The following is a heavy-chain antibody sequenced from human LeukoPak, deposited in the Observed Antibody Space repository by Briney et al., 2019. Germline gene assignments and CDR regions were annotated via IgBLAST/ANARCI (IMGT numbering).Heavy chain of an antibody. D-gene: IGHD1-1*01. J-gene: IGHJ3*02. CDR3: ARTVGYNRAFDI. Sequence: GESLKISCKGSGYRFTNYWIGWVRQMPGKGLERMGIIYPGDSNTRYSPSFQGQVTISADKSINTAYVQWSSLKASDTAMYYCARTVGYNRAFDIWGQGTMVTVSS. CDR1: GYRFTNYW. CDR2: IYPGDSNT. V-gene: IGHV5-51*01.